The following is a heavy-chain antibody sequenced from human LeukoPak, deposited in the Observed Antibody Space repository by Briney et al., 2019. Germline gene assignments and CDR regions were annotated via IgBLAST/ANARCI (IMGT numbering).Heavy chain of an antibody. V-gene: IGHV4-34*01. CDR1: GGSFSGYY. D-gene: IGHD3-16*02. Sequence: SETLSLTCAVYGGSFSGYYWSWIRQPPGKGLEWIGEINHSGSTNYNPSLKSRVTISVDTSKNQFSLKLSSVTAADTAVYYCARGYYDYVWGSYRYTRWDCWGQGTLVTVSS. CDR2: INHSGST. J-gene: IGHJ4*02. CDR3: ARGYYDYVWGSYRYTRWDC.